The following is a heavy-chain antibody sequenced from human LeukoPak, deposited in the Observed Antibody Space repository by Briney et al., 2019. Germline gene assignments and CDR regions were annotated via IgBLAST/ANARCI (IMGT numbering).Heavy chain of an antibody. CDR2: INSDGSTT. D-gene: IGHD1-1*01. CDR3: ARGGLEPVDY. CDR1: GFTFSSYW. J-gene: IGHJ4*02. Sequence: PGGSLRHSCAASGFTFSSYWMHWVRQAPGKGLVWVSRINSDGSTTSYADSVKGRFTISRDNAKNTLYLQMNSLRADDTAVYYCARGGLEPVDYWGQGTLVTVSS. V-gene: IGHV3-74*01.